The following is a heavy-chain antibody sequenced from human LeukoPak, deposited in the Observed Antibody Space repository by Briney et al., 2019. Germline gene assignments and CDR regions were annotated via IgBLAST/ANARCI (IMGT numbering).Heavy chain of an antibody. Sequence: PSETLSLTCAVYGGSFSGYYWSWIRQPPGKGLEWIGEINHSGSTNYNPSLKSRVTISVDTSKNQFSLKLSSVTAADTAVYYCARDRSTGIDDAFDIWGQGTMVTVSS. CDR2: INHSGST. CDR3: ARDRSTGIDDAFDI. CDR1: GGSFSGYY. J-gene: IGHJ3*02. D-gene: IGHD3-10*01. V-gene: IGHV4-34*01.